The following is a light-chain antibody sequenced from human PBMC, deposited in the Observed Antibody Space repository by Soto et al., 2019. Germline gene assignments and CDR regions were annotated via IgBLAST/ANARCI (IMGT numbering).Light chain of an antibody. Sequence: QSALTQPASVSGSPGQSITISCTGTSSVVGGYDFVSWYQHNPGKAPKLIIYEVRTRPSGVSDRFSGSKSGNTASLTISGLQAEDEADYYCSSYTSDWGVFGTGTKLTVL. CDR3: SSYTSDWGV. CDR2: EVR. V-gene: IGLV2-14*01. CDR1: SSVVGGYDF. J-gene: IGLJ1*01.